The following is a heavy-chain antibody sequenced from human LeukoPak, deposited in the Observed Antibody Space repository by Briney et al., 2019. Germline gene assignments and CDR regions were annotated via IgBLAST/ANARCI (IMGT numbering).Heavy chain of an antibody. V-gene: IGHV4-39*07. J-gene: IGHJ5*02. CDR2: IYYSGST. D-gene: IGHD2-2*01. Sequence: TSETLSLTCTVSGGSISSSIYYWGWIRQPPGKGLEWIGSIYYSGSTYYNPSLKSRVTISVDTSKNQFSLKLSSVTAADTAVYYCARDGSFPGSPNNWLDPWGQGTLVTVSS. CDR1: GGSISSSIYY. CDR3: ARDGSFPGSPNNWLDP.